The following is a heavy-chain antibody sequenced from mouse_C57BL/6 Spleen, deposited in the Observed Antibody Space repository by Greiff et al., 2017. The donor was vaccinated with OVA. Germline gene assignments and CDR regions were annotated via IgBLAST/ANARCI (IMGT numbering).Heavy chain of an antibody. CDR2: INPNNGGT. CDR3: ASRNYYYGSSFDY. V-gene: IGHV1-22*01. D-gene: IGHD1-1*01. Sequence: DVKLQESGPELVKPGASVKMSCTASGYTFTAYNMHWVKQSHGKSLEWIGYINPNNGGTSYNQKFKGKATLTVNKSSSTAYMEHRSLTSEDSAVYYCASRNYYYGSSFDYWGQGTTLTVSS. J-gene: IGHJ2*01. CDR1: GYTFTAYN.